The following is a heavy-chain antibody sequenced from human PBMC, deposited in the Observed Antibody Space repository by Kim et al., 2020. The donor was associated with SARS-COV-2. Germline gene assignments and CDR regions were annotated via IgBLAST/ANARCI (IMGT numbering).Heavy chain of an antibody. Sequence: SVKVSCKTSGDTGDTFRSYSIHWVRQAPGQGLEWMGGIVPVFGSANYAPEFQGRVTISADESTGTAYLSLSRLTSQDTAVYFCVRGVPIYKFLTGPFYW. CDR2: IVPVFGSA. D-gene: IGHD3-9*01. V-gene: IGHV1-69*13. J-gene: IGHJ2*01. CDR3: VRGVPIYKFLTGPFYW. CDR1: GDTGDTFRSYS.